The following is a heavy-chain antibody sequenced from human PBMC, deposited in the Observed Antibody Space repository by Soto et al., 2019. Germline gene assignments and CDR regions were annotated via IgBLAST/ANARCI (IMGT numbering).Heavy chain of an antibody. Sequence: QLQLQESGPGLVKPSETLSLTCTVSGGSISSSTYYWGWIRQPPGKGLERIGSIYYSGRTDYSPSLKSRVTISEDTSKNQFSRNLSSVTAADTAVYYCARHLVTSLYDYGDNVRYWGQGTLVTVSS. CDR3: ARHLVTSLYDYGDNVRY. V-gene: IGHV4-39*01. D-gene: IGHD3-10*01. J-gene: IGHJ4*02. CDR2: IYYSGRT. CDR1: GGSISSSTYY.